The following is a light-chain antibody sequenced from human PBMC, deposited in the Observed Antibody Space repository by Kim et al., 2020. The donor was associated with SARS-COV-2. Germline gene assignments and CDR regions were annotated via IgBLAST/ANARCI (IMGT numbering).Light chain of an antibody. CDR3: QHCHSYPLT. Sequence: ASTGDRVTITCRASQDIRDRLVWYQQIPGKAPKLLIYAASTLHSGVPSRFSGSGSGTDFTLTISSLQSEDFATYYCQHCHSYPLTFGGGTKVDIK. CDR1: QDIRDR. V-gene: IGKV1-8*01. J-gene: IGKJ4*01. CDR2: AAS.